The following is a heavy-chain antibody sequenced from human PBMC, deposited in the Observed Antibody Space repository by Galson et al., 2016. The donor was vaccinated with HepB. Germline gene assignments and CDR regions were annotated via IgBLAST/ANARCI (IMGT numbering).Heavy chain of an antibody. CDR1: GFTFSTFG. CDR2: IYYDGSNK. CDR3: ARGRWIMDV. Sequence: SLRLSCAASGFTFSTFGMHWVRQAPGKGLEWVALIYYDGSNKYYADSVKGRFTISRDNSYNTLYLQMNSLRAEETAVYYCARGRWIMDVWGQGTTVTVSS. V-gene: IGHV3-33*01. J-gene: IGHJ6*02. D-gene: IGHD5-12*01.